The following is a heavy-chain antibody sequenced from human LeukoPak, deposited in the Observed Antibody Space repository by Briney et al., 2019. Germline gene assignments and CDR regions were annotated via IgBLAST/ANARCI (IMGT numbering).Heavy chain of an antibody. CDR3: ARHYKWDAFDI. V-gene: IGHV4-59*08. Sequence: SETLSLTCTVSGGSISSYYWSWIRQPPGKGLEWIGYIYYSGSTNYNPSLKSRVTISVDTSKNQFSLKLSSVTAADTAVYYCARHYKWDAFDIWGQGTWSPSLQ. CDR1: GGSISSYY. D-gene: IGHD1-20*01. J-gene: IGHJ3*02. CDR2: IYYSGST.